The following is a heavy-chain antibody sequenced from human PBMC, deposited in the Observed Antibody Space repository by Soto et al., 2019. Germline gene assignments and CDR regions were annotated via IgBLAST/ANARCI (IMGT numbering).Heavy chain of an antibody. CDR2: INPNSGGT. V-gene: IGHV1-2*04. Sequence: GASVKVSCKASGYTFTGYYMHWVRQAPGQGLEWMGWINPNSGGTNYAQKFQGWVTMTRDTSISTAYMELSRLRSDDTAVYYCARGPPYYDILTGYYNQPGNWFDPWGQGTLVTVSS. J-gene: IGHJ5*02. CDR3: ARGPPYYDILTGYYNQPGNWFDP. D-gene: IGHD3-9*01. CDR1: GYTFTGYY.